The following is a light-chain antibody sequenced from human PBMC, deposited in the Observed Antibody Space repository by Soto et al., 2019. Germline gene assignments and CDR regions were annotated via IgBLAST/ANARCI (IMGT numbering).Light chain of an antibody. CDR2: VES. CDR3: QQSYSTPYT. Sequence: DIQMTQSPSSLSASVGDRVTITCRASQTISSYLNWYQQKPGKAPELLIYVESNLQRGVPSRLSGRGSGTDFTLTISSLQPEDFATYYCQQSYSTPYTFGQGTRVEIK. J-gene: IGKJ2*01. CDR1: QTISSY. V-gene: IGKV1-39*01.